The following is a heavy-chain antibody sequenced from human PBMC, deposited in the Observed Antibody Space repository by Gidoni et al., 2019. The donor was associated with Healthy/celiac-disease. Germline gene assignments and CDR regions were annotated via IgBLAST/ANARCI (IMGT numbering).Heavy chain of an antibody. CDR2: INPNSGGT. CDR3: ARISIVVVVAATTPENWFDP. V-gene: IGHV1-2*02. Sequence: QVQLVQSGAEVKKPGASVTVSCKATGYNFNGHTMHWVRQAPGQGLEWMGWINPNSGGTTYAQKFQGRVTMTRDTSISTAYMELRRLRSDATAVYYCARISIVVVVAATTPENWFDPWGQGTLVTVSS. D-gene: IGHD2-15*01. J-gene: IGHJ5*02. CDR1: GYNFNGHT.